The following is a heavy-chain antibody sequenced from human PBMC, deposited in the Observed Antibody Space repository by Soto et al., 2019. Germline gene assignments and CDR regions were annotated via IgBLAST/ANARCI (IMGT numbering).Heavy chain of an antibody. CDR1: GFSFDSYA. CDR2: ITGNGAIT. Sequence: GGSLRLSCAASGFSFDSYAMTCVRQASGNELEWVSTITGNGAITYHAYSVKDRFTIPRDNSKSTLYLQINSLRAEHTAMYFCAQWPYCGVACYFHLWCRGTLVTVSS. V-gene: IGHV3-23*01. CDR3: AQWPYCGVACYFHL. J-gene: IGHJ1*01. D-gene: IGHD2-21*02.